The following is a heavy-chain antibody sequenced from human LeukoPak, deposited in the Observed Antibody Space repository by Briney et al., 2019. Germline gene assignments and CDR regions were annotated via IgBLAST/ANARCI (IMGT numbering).Heavy chain of an antibody. CDR2: IFSGGST. CDR3: ARVGTYGSGSYYNA. V-gene: IGHV3-53*01. CDR1: GFTVSSNY. D-gene: IGHD3-10*01. Sequence: PGGSLRLSCVASGFTVSSNYMSWVRQAPGKGLEWVSAIFSGGSTFYADSVKGRFTISRDNAKNTLYLQMNSLRAEDTAVYYCARVGTYGSGSYYNAWGQGTLVTVSS. J-gene: IGHJ5*02.